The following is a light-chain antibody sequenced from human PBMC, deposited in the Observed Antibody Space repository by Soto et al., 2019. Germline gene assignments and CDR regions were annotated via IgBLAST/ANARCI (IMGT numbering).Light chain of an antibody. CDR1: QSISKW. V-gene: IGKV1-5*01. J-gene: IGKJ4*01. Sequence: DIQMTQSPSTLSASVGDRVTMTCRASQSISKWLAWYQQKPGTAPKLLIYDASNLESGVPSRFSGSGSGTEFTLTIISLQPDDVATYYCQQYDSYSPLTFGGGNKVEI. CDR2: DAS. CDR3: QQYDSYSPLT.